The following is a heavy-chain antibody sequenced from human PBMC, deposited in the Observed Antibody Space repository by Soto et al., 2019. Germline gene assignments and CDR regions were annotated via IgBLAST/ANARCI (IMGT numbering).Heavy chain of an antibody. J-gene: IGHJ6*02. CDR3: ARSDCTGAYCYSWPFNYGVDV. CDR2: IWYDGSNK. D-gene: IGHD2-15*01. V-gene: IGHV3-33*08. Sequence: ESGGGVVQPGGSLRLSCPTSGFTFNPYGMHWVRQAPGKGREWVAIIWYDGSNKYYADSVKGRFTISRDNSKNTLYLQMNSLRAEDTALYYCARSDCTGAYCYSWPFNYGVDVWGQGTTVTVSS. CDR1: GFTFNPYG.